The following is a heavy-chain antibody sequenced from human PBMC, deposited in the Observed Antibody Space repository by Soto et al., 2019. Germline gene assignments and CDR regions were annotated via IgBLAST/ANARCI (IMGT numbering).Heavy chain of an antibody. CDR3: VVVPAAMYHPNYFDY. CDR2: IIPILGIA. CDR1: GGTFSSYT. Sequence: SVKVSCKASGGTFSSYTISWVRQAPGQGLEWMGRIIPILGIANYAQKFQGRVTITADKSTSTAYMELSSLRSEDTAVYYCVVVPAAMYHPNYFDYWGQGTLVTVSS. V-gene: IGHV1-69*02. D-gene: IGHD2-2*01. J-gene: IGHJ4*02.